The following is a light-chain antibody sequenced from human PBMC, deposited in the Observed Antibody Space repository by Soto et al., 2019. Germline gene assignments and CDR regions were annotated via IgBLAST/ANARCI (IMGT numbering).Light chain of an antibody. Sequence: DIVMTQSPLSLPVTPGEPASISCRSSQSLLQSNGYNYLDWYLQKPGQSPQLLIYLGSNRASGVPDRFSGSGSGTDFTLKISRVEADDVAVYYCIQGLQTPTYTFGQGTKVDIK. V-gene: IGKV2-28*01. CDR1: QSLLQSNGYNY. J-gene: IGKJ2*01. CDR2: LGS. CDR3: IQGLQTPTYT.